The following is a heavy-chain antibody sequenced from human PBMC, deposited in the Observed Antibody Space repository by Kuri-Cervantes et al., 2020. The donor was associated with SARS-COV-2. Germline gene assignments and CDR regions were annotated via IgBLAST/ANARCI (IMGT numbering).Heavy chain of an antibody. V-gene: IGHV1-24*01. CDR3: ARANTHYYFDY. CDR2: FDPEDGET. J-gene: IGHJ4*02. Sequence: ASVKVSCKASGGTFSSYTISWVRQAPGKGLEWMGGFDPEDGETIYAQKFQGRVTMTEDTPTDTDYMELSSLRSEDTAVYYCARANTHYYFDYWGQGTLVTVSS. CDR1: GGTFSSYT.